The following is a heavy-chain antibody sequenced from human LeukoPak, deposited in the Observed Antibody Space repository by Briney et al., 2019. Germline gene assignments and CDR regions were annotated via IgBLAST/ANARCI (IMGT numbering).Heavy chain of an antibody. CDR3: ARVPHCSSTSCYSDYFDY. D-gene: IGHD2-2*02. V-gene: IGHV3-23*01. CDR2: ISGSGGST. CDR1: GFTFSSYA. J-gene: IGHJ4*02. Sequence: GGSLRLSCAASGFTFSSYAMSWVRQAPGKGLEWVSAISGSGGSTYYADSVKGRFTISRDNSKNTLYLQMNSLRAEDTAVYYCARVPHCSSTSCYSDYFDYWGQGTLVTVSS.